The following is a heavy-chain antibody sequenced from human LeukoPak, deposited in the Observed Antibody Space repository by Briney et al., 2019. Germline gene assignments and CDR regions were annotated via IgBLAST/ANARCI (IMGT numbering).Heavy chain of an antibody. V-gene: IGHV3-23*01. D-gene: IGHD2-2*01. CDR2: LSRGGETR. CDR3: ARGLGYCTSTTCLLPFDY. Sequence: GSLRLSCTGSGFPFNMFAMNWVRQAPGQGLEWVSGLSRGGETRKYADSVKRRFTVSRDASKNMVFLQMNDLRPEDTAVYYCARGLGYCTSTTCLLPFDYWGQGTLVTVSS. CDR1: GFPFNMFA. J-gene: IGHJ4*02.